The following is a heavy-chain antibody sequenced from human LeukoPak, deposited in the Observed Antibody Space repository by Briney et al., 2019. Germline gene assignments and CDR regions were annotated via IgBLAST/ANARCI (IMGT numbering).Heavy chain of an antibody. CDR1: GYTFTGYY. D-gene: IGHD2-2*01. J-gene: IGHJ4*02. CDR2: INPNSGGT. CDR3: ASIGGYCSSTSCRPDFDY. Sequence: ASVKVSFKASGYTFTGYYMHWVRQAPGQGLEWMGWINPNSGGTNYAQKFQGRVTMTRDTSISTAYMELSRLRSDDTAVYYCASIGGYCSSTSCRPDFDYWGQGTLVTVSS. V-gene: IGHV1-2*02.